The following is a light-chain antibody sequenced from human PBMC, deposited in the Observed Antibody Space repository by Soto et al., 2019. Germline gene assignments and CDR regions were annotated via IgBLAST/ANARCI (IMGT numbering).Light chain of an antibody. Sequence: EILLTQSPATLSLSPGERATRSCRASQTASSYLLWYQQKPGQAPRLLIYDASNRASGTPARFSGSGSETDFTLTISSLEPEDFAVYYCQHRMNWPLTFGQGTRLENK. CDR1: QTASSY. CDR2: DAS. CDR3: QHRMNWPLT. J-gene: IGKJ5*01. V-gene: IGKV3-11*01.